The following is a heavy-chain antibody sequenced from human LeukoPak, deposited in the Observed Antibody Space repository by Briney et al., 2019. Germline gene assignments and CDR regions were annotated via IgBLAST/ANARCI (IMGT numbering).Heavy chain of an antibody. V-gene: IGHV1-2*02. CDR3: ARGQQLVPWGVDY. CDR2: INPNSGGT. J-gene: IGHJ4*02. CDR1: GYTFTGYY. Sequence: ASVKVCCKASGYTFTGYYMHWVRQAPGQGLEWMGWINPNSGGTNYAQKFQGRVTMTRDTSISTAYMELSRLRSDDTAVYYCARGQQLVPWGVDYWGQGTLVTVSS. D-gene: IGHD6-13*01.